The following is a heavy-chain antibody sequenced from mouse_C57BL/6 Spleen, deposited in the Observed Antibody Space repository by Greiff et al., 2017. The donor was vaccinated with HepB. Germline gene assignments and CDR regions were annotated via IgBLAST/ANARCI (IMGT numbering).Heavy chain of an antibody. J-gene: IGHJ2*01. CDR2: ISDGGSYT. V-gene: IGHV5-4*01. CDR1: GFTFSSYA. D-gene: IGHD1-1*01. Sequence: DVKLVESGGGLVKPGGSLKLSCAASGFTFSSYAMSWVRQTPEKRLEWVATISDGGSYTYYPDNVKGRFTISRDNAKNNLYLQMSHLKSEDTAMYYCARERYGSSFFDYWGQGTTLTVSS. CDR3: ARERYGSSFFDY.